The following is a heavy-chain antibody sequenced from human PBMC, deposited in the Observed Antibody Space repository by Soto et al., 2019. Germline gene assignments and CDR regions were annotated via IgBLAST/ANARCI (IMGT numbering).Heavy chain of an antibody. D-gene: IGHD6-13*01. Sequence: QVQLVQSGAEVKKPGSSVKVSCKASGGTFSSYAISWVRQAPGQGLEWMGGIIPIFGTANYAQKFQGRVTITADESTSTAYRELSSLRSEDTAVYYCARPRRIAAEYNWFDPWGQGTLVTVSS. CDR1: GGTFSSYA. CDR3: ARPRRIAAEYNWFDP. J-gene: IGHJ5*02. CDR2: IIPIFGTA. V-gene: IGHV1-69*12.